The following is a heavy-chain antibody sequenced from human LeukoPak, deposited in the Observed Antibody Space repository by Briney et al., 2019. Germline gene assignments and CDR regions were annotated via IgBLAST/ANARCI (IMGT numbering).Heavy chain of an antibody. CDR2: INHSGST. J-gene: IGHJ4*02. Sequence: SETLSLTCAVHGGSFSGYYWSWIRQPPGKGLEWIGEINHSGSTNYNPSLKSRVTISKDTSKNQFSLRPSSVTAADTAVYYCARGYGSGSYWVYWGQGTLVTVSS. CDR3: ARGYGSGSYWVY. V-gene: IGHV4-34*01. D-gene: IGHD3-10*01. CDR1: GGSFSGYY.